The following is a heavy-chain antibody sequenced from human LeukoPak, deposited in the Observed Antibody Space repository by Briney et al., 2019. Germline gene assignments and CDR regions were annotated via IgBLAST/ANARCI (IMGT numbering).Heavy chain of an antibody. CDR1: GYTFTSYG. Sequence: ASVKVSCKASGYTFTSYGISWVRQAPGQGLEWMGWISAYNGNTNYAQKLQGRVTMTTDTSTSTAYMELRSLRSDDTAVYYCARTDPGGSSWYFGFRKFDYWGQGTLVTVSS. J-gene: IGHJ4*02. D-gene: IGHD6-13*01. CDR3: ARTDPGGSSWYFGFRKFDY. V-gene: IGHV1-18*01. CDR2: ISAYNGNT.